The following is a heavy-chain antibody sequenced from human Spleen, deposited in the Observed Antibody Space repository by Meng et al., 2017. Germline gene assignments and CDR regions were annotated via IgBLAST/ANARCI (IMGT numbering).Heavy chain of an antibody. Sequence: GESLKISCAASGFTFSSYAMSWVRQAPGKGLEWVSAISGSGGSTYYADSVKGRFTISRDNSKNTLYLQMNSLRAEDTAVYYCVRAGNSWYQLEYWGQGTLVTVSS. J-gene: IGHJ4*02. CDR3: VRAGNSWYQLEY. D-gene: IGHD6-13*01. CDR2: ISGSGGST. V-gene: IGHV3-23*01. CDR1: GFTFSSYA.